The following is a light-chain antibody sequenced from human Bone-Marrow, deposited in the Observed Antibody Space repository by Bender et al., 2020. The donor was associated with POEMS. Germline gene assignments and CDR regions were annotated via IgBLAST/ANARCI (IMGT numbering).Light chain of an antibody. CDR1: SSNIGKYNL. Sequence: QSALTQPASVSGSPGQSITISCTGSSSNIGKYNLVSWYQQDPGKAPKLMIYDVNKRPSGVSNRFSGSKSGSTASLTISGLQAEDEADYYCCSYAGTNTVIFGGGTKLTVL. V-gene: IGLV2-23*02. CDR2: DVN. J-gene: IGLJ2*01. CDR3: CSYAGTNTVI.